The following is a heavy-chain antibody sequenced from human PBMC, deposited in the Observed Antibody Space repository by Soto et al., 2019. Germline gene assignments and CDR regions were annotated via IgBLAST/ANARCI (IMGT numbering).Heavy chain of an antibody. CDR3: ARESYSRGPASRDTFAFPLDF. CDR1: GGTFSSFS. Sequence: QVQLVQSGSEVKKPGSSVTVSCKASGGTFSSFSFAWVRQAPGDGLEWMGRIIPMAGKTNYAQKLQGRVTITAVKSTSTVNLEPWRLTSEDKAVYYFARESYSRGPASRDTFAFPLDFWGQGTPVTVSA. CDR2: IIPMAGKT. V-gene: IGHV1-69*08. J-gene: IGHJ4*02. D-gene: IGHD3-9*01.